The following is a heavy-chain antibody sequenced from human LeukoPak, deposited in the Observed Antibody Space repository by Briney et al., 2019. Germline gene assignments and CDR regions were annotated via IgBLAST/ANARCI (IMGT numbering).Heavy chain of an antibody. CDR2: IKPDGSEI. CDR1: GFTFSNYW. J-gene: IGHJ4*02. CDR3: ARGNRFRWFGELTALDY. V-gene: IGHV3-7*01. D-gene: IGHD3-10*01. Sequence: GGSLRLSCAASGFTFSNYWMSWVRQAPGKGLEWVAKIKPDGSEIYHVDSVQGRFTISRDNAKNSLYLQMNSLRAEDTAVYYCARGNRFRWFGELTALDYWGQGTLVTVSS.